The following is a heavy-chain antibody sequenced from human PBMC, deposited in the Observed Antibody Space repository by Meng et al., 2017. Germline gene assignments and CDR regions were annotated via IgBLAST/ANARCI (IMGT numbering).Heavy chain of an antibody. D-gene: IGHD1-26*01. J-gene: IGHJ4*01. CDR3: ARVGWGLLGWYFDY. CDR2: MKQDGSEK. CDR1: GFTFSSYW. V-gene: IGHV3-7*04. Sequence: GESLKTSCAASGFTFSSYWMSWVRQAPGKGLEWVANMKQDGSEKYYVDSVKGRFTISRDNAKNSLYLQMNSLRTEDTAVYYCARVGWGLLGWYFDYWVHGTLVTVSS.